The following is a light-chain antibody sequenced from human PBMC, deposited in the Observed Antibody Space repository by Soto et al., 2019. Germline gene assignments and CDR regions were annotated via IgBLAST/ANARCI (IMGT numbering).Light chain of an antibody. V-gene: IGLV2-14*01. CDR2: EVS. Sequence: QSALTQPASVSGSPGQSITISCTGSSSDIGRYNYVSWYQQLPGKAPKLIIYEVSNRPSGVSDRFSGSKSGNTASLIISGLRPEDEADYYCSSQTASATVLFGGGTKVTVL. J-gene: IGLJ2*01. CDR1: SSDIGRYNY. CDR3: SSQTASATVL.